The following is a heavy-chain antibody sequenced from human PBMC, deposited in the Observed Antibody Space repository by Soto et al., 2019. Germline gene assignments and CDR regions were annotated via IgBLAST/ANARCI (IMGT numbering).Heavy chain of an antibody. Sequence: QVQLQESGPGLVKPSQTLSLTCTVSGGSISSGDYYWSWIRQPPGKGLEWIGYIYYSGSTYYNPSLKSRVTISVDTSKNQFSLKLSSVTAADTAVYYCDRDRSLMTTLFDYWGQGTLVTVSS. J-gene: IGHJ4*02. CDR3: DRDRSLMTTLFDY. D-gene: IGHD4-4*01. CDR1: GGSISSGDYY. CDR2: IYYSGST. V-gene: IGHV4-30-4*01.